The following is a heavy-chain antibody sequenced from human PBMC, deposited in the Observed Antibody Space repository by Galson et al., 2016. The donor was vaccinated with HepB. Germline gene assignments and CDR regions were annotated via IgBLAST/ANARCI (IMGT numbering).Heavy chain of an antibody. CDR1: GGSINNDNHC. Sequence: SETLSLTCIVSGGSINNDNHCWGWIRQPPGKGLEWIGSIYYSGNTHYNPSPNSRVTISVDTSKNQSSLRLTSVTASDTAIYYCARNNSGWYTFASWGQGALVTVSS. V-gene: IGHV4-39*01. CDR3: ARNNSGWYTFAS. J-gene: IGHJ5*01. CDR2: IYYSGNT. D-gene: IGHD6-19*01.